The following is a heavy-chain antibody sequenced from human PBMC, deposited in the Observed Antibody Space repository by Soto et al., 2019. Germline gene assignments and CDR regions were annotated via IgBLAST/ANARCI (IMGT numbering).Heavy chain of an antibody. CDR3: ARSSNYYYYGMDV. CDR1: GGSFSGYY. Sequence: SETLSLTCAVYGGSFSGYYWSWIRQPPGKGLEWIGYIYYSGSTNYNPSLKSRVTISVDTSKNQFSLKLSSVTAADTAVYYCARSSNYYYYGMDVWGQGTTVTVSS. V-gene: IGHV4-59*01. CDR2: IYYSGST. J-gene: IGHJ6*02.